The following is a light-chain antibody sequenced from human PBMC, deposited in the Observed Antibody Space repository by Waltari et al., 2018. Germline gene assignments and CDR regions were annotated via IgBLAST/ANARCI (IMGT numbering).Light chain of an antibody. CDR2: AAS. V-gene: IGKV1-39*01. J-gene: IGKJ1*01. CDR1: QSIGSY. Sequence: DIQMTQSPSSLSASVGDRVTITCRASQSIGSYLKWYQQKPGKVPKLLIFAASSLQSGVPSRFSGSGSGTDFTLTIRSLTSEDFATYYCQQSFSVPWTFGQGTKVEIK. CDR3: QQSFSVPWT.